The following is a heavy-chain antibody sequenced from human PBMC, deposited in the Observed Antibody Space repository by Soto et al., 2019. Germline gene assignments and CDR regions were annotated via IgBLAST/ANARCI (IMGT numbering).Heavy chain of an antibody. Sequence: QITLKESGPTLVKHTQTLTLTCTFSGFSLSTRGVGVSWIRQPPGKALEWLAVIYWDNDKRFIPSLKTRLTIPRESSKYQVVLAMTNLDPVDTATYYCSQGGSGSYYGMDVWGHGPMVTVSS. V-gene: IGHV2-5*02. CDR3: SQGGSGSYYGMDV. CDR1: GFSLSTRGVG. D-gene: IGHD3-10*01. CDR2: IYWDNDK. J-gene: IGHJ6*02.